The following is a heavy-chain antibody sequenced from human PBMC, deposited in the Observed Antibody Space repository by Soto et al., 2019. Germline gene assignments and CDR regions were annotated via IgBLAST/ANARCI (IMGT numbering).Heavy chain of an antibody. CDR2: ISSSGSTI. CDR1: GVSFSDYD. Sequence: PGGSLRLSCAASGVSFSDYDVGGIRQAPGKGLEWVSYISSSGSTIYYADSVKGRFTISRDNAKNSLYLQMNSLRAEDTAVYYCARDRYRRIAAAGIWWFDPWGQGTLVTVSS. CDR3: ARDRYRRIAAAGIWWFDP. J-gene: IGHJ5*02. D-gene: IGHD6-13*01. V-gene: IGHV3-11*01.